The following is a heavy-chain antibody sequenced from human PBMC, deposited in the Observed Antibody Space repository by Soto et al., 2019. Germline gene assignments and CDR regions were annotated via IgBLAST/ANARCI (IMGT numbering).Heavy chain of an antibody. CDR1: GFTFSSYS. V-gene: IGHV3-21*01. CDR2: ISSSSSYI. Sequence: EVQLVESGGGLVKPGGSLRLSCAASGFTFSSYSMNWVRQAPGKGLEWVSSISSSSSYIYYADSVKGRFTISRDNAKNSLYLQMNSLRAEDTAVYYCARDSVVVVAARGVFDYWGQGTLVTVSS. D-gene: IGHD2-15*01. CDR3: ARDSVVVVAARGVFDY. J-gene: IGHJ4*02.